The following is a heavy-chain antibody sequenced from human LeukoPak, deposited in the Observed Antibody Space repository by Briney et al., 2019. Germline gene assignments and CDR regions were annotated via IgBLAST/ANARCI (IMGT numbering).Heavy chain of an antibody. J-gene: IGHJ4*02. CDR1: GYTFTSYG. CDR2: ISTYNGNT. D-gene: IGHD5-18*01. Sequence: ASVKVSCKASGYTFTSYGISWVRQAPGQGLEWMGWISTYNGNTNSAQKLQGRVTMTTDTSTSTTYMELRGLRSDDTAVYYCARDTYIYGNPYYFDYWGQGTLVTVSS. V-gene: IGHV1-18*01. CDR3: ARDTYIYGNPYYFDY.